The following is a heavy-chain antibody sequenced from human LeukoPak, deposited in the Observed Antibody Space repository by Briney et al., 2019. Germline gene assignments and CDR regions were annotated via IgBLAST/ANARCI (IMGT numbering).Heavy chain of an antibody. CDR2: ISPDGSST. V-gene: IGHV3-74*01. CDR3: ARGARGSGTASDY. J-gene: IGHJ4*02. Sequence: GGSLRLSCAASGFTFSSYGMSWVRQAPGKGLVWLSRISPDGSSTTYADSVKGRFTISRDNAKNTLHLQMNSLRAEDTAVYYCARGARGSGTASDYWGQGTLVTVSS. D-gene: IGHD3-10*01. CDR1: GFTFSSYG.